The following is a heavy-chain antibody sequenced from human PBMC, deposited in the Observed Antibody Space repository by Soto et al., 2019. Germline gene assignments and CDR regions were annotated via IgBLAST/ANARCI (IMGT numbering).Heavy chain of an antibody. V-gene: IGHV1-69*13. J-gene: IGHJ6*02. CDR1: GGTFSSYA. Sequence: SVKVSCKASGGTFSSYAISWVRQAPGQGLEWMGGIIPIFGTANYAQKFQGRVTITADESTSTAYMELSSLRSEDTAVYYCARVMRGRXVVPAAIDYYYYYGMDVWGQGTTVTVSS. D-gene: IGHD2-2*01. CDR2: IIPIFGTA. CDR3: ARVMRGRXVVPAAIDYYYYYGMDV.